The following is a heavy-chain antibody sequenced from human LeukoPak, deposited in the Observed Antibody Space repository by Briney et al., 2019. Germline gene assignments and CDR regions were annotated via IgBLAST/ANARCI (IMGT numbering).Heavy chain of an antibody. CDR2: ISPYNVNT. J-gene: IGHJ4*02. CDR1: GYTFINYG. Sequence: ASVKVSCKASGYTFINYGISWVRQAPGQGLEWMGWISPYNVNTNFAQKLQGRVTMTTDTSTNTAYMELRSLRSDDTAVYYCASWAGYCASNNCYATSLDYWGQGTLVTVSA. D-gene: IGHD2-2*01. CDR3: ASWAGYCASNNCYATSLDY. V-gene: IGHV1-18*01.